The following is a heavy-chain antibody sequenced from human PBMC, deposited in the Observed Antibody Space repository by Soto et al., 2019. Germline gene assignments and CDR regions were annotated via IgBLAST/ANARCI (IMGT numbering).Heavy chain of an antibody. CDR3: ARDELGYGDGYGVGY. J-gene: IGHJ4*02. V-gene: IGHV3-21*01. Sequence: EVQLVESGGGLVKPGGSLRLSCAASGFTFSSYSMNWVRQAPGKGLEWVSSISSSSSYIYYADSVKGRFTISRDNAKNSLYLQMNGLRAEDTAVYYCARDELGYGDGYGVGYWGQGTLVTVSS. CDR1: GFTFSSYS. CDR2: ISSSSSYI. D-gene: IGHD5-18*01.